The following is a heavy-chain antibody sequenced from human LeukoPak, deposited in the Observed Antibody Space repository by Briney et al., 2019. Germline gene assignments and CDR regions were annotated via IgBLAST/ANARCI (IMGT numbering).Heavy chain of an antibody. Sequence: GGSLRLSCRAPGFIFVNYAMSWVRQAPGKGLESVSAISGSGGSTYYADSVKGRFTIPRDNSKNTLYLQMNILRAEDTAVYYYSKLDTAMVGNFDYWGQGTLVTVSS. CDR1: GFIFVNYA. CDR2: ISGSGGST. J-gene: IGHJ4*02. D-gene: IGHD5-18*01. V-gene: IGHV3-23*01. CDR3: SKLDTAMVGNFDY.